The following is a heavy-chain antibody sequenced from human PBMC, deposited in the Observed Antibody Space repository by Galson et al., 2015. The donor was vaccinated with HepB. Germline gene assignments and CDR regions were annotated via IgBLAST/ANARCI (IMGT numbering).Heavy chain of an antibody. D-gene: IGHD3-22*01. Sequence: SVKVSCKASGYTFTSYGISWVRQAPGQGLEWMGWISAYNGNTNYAQKLQGRVTMTTDTSTSTAYMELRSLRSDDTAVYYCARGDDSSGYYPTIYAFDIWGQGTMVTVSS. J-gene: IGHJ3*02. CDR3: ARGDDSSGYYPTIYAFDI. V-gene: IGHV1-18*04. CDR1: GYTFTSYG. CDR2: ISAYNGNT.